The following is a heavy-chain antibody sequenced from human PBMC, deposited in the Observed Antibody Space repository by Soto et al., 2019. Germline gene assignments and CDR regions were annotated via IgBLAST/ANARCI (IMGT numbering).Heavy chain of an antibody. D-gene: IGHD3-3*01. V-gene: IGHV4-34*01. J-gene: IGHJ4*02. CDR2: INPSGST. CDR3: ARVGFGVVTSYYFDY. Sequence: PSETLSLTCAVYGGSFSGYSWSLIRQPPGKGLEWIGEINPSGSTNYNPSLKSRVTISVDTSKNQFSLKLSSVTAADTAVYYCARVGFGVVTSYYFDYWGQGTLVTVSS. CDR1: GGSFSGYS.